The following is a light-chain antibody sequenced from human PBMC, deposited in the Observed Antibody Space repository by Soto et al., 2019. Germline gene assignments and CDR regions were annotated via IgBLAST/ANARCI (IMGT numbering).Light chain of an antibody. CDR2: GAS. J-gene: IGKJ4*01. V-gene: IGKV3-20*01. CDR3: QQYGSSPPLT. CDR1: QSVSSSS. Sequence: VVLTQSPATLSLSPGERGTLSCGASQSVSSSSLAWYQQKPGQAPRLLIYGASSRATGIPDRFSGSGSGTDFTLTISRLEPEDFAVYYCQQYGSSPPLTFGGGTKVEIK.